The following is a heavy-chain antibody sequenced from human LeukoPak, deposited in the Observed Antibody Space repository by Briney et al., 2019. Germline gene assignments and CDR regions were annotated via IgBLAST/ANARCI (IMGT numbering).Heavy chain of an antibody. V-gene: IGHV1-46*01. CDR3: AAGYYYDSSGYYYIDY. J-gene: IGHJ4*02. CDR2: INPSGGST. D-gene: IGHD3-22*01. CDR1: GYTFTSYY. Sequence: GASVKVSCKASGYTFTSYYMHWVRQAPGQGLEWMGIINPSGGSTSYAQKFQERVTITRDMSTSTAYMELSSLRSEDTAVYYCAAGYYYDSSGYYYIDYWGQGTLVTVSS.